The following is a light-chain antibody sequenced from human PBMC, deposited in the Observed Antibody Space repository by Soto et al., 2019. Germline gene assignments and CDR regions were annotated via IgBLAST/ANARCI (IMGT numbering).Light chain of an antibody. CDR1: QSVLHSDGKTY. V-gene: IGKV2D-29*01. Sequence: IVMTQTPISLSVITGQPASISCKSSQSVLHSDGKTYVCWYLQRPGQPPHLLIYEVSNRFSGVTERFSGRESGTEFTLKISRVESEDVGVYYCMQTKQLPLTFCQGTRVEIK. CDR3: MQTKQLPLT. CDR2: EVS. J-gene: IGKJ1*01.